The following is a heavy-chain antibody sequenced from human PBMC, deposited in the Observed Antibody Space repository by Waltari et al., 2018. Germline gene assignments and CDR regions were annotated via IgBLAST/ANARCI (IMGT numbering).Heavy chain of an antibody. J-gene: IGHJ4*02. CDR2: ISSSGSTR. CDR1: GFTFSSYE. CDR3: ANRPTGKAY. V-gene: IGHV3-48*03. D-gene: IGHD1-1*01. Sequence: EVQLVESGGGLVQPGGSLRLSCAASGFTFSSYEMSWVRQAPGKGLEWVSYISSSGSTRYYADSVKGRFTISRDNAKNSLYLQMNSLRDEDTAVYYCANRPTGKAYWGQGTLVTVSS.